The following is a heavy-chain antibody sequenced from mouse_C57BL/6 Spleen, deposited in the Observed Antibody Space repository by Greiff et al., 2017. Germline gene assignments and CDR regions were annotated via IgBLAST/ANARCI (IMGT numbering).Heavy chain of an antibody. V-gene: IGHV3-6*01. CDR2: ISYDGSN. CDR3: ARAYGYDDYFDY. CDR1: GYSITSGYY. J-gene: IGHJ2*01. D-gene: IGHD2-2*01. Sequence: EVKLQESGPGLVKPSQSLSLSCSVTGYSITSGYYWNWIRQFPGNKLEWMGYISYDGSNNYNPSLKNRITITRDTSKNQFVLKLNSVTTEDTATYYCARAYGYDDYFDYWGKGTTLTVSS.